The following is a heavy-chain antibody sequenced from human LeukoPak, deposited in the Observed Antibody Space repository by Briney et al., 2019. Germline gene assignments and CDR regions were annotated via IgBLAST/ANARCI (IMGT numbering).Heavy chain of an antibody. J-gene: IGHJ3*02. CDR3: ATPLWFGELLYAFDI. CDR1: GFTFSSYS. CDR2: ISSSSYI. V-gene: IGHV3-21*01. D-gene: IGHD3-10*01. Sequence: PGGSLRLSCAASGFTFSSYSMNWVRQAPGKGLEWVSSISSSSYIYYADSVKGRFTISRDNAKNSLYLQMNSLRAEDTAVYYCATPLWFGELLYAFDIWGQGTMVTVSS.